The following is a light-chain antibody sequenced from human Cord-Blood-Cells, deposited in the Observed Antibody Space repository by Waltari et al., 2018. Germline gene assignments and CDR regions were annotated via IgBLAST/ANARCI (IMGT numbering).Light chain of an antibody. J-gene: IGKJ3*01. Sequence: EIVLTQSPATLSLSPGERATVSCRASQRVSSYLAWYQQKPGQAPRLLIYDASNRATGIPARFSGSGSGTDFTLTSSSLEPEDCAVYYCQQRSNWPPFTFGPGTKVDIK. CDR1: QRVSSY. CDR2: DAS. CDR3: QQRSNWPPFT. V-gene: IGKV3-11*01.